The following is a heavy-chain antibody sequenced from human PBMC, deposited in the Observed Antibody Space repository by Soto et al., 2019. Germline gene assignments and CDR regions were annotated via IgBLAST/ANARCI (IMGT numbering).Heavy chain of an antibody. CDR2: ISYDGSNK. V-gene: IGHV3-30-3*01. J-gene: IGHJ6*02. CDR3: AREIATVTIFGVVIMDYYYYGMDV. Sequence: GGSLRLSCAASGFTFSSYAMHWVRQAPGKGLERVAVISYDGSNKYYADSVKGRFTISRDNSKNTLYLQMNSLRAEDTAVYYCAREIATVTIFGVVIMDYYYYGMDVWGQGTTVTSP. D-gene: IGHD3-3*01. CDR1: GFTFSSYA.